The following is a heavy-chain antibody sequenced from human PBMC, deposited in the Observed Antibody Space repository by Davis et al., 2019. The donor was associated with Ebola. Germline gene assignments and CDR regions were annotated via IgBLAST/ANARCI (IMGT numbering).Heavy chain of an antibody. CDR2: INPNSGGT. V-gene: IGHV1-2*06. Sequence: ASVKVSCKASGYTFTGYYMHWVRQAPGQGLEWMGRINPNSGGTNYAQKFQGRVTITRDTSASTAYMELSSLRSEDTAVYYCARGGLRWDRCDYWGQGTLVTVSS. J-gene: IGHJ4*02. CDR3: ARGGLRWDRCDY. D-gene: IGHD3-3*01. CDR1: GYTFTGYY.